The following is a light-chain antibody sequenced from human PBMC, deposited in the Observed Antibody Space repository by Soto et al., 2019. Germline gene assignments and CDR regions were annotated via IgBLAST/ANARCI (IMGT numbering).Light chain of an antibody. V-gene: IGKV1-33*01. CDR3: QQYDYLPLT. Sequence: DVQLTQTPSSLSASVGDRVTITCQASQNIGNYLNWYQQKPGKVPKLLIYDASDVEPGVPSRFSGSGSGTDFVFTISSLEPEDFATYYCQQYDYLPLTFGGGTRVEIK. CDR1: QNIGNY. J-gene: IGKJ4*01. CDR2: DAS.